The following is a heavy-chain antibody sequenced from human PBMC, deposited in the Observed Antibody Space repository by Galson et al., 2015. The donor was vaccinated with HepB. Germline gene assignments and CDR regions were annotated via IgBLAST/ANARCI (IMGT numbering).Heavy chain of an antibody. CDR1: GFTFSSYG. CDR2: IWYDGSNK. CDR3: ARGYYYDSSGYNPSPYYGMDV. D-gene: IGHD3-22*01. V-gene: IGHV3-33*08. J-gene: IGHJ6*02. Sequence: SLRLSCAASGFTFSSYGMHWVRQAPGKGLEWVAVIWYDGSNKYYADSVRGRFTISRDNSKNTLYLQMNSLRAEDTAVYYCARGYYYDSSGYNPSPYYGMDVWGQGTTVTVSS.